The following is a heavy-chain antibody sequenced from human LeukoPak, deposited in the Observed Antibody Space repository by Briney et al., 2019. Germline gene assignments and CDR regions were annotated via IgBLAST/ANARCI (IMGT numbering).Heavy chain of an antibody. J-gene: IGHJ4*02. V-gene: IGHV3-48*03. CDR1: GFTFSIYE. Sequence: GGSLRLSCAASGFTFSIYEMNWVRQAPGKGLEWVSYISSGSTMYYADSVKGRFTIPRDNAKNSLYLQMNSLRAEDTAVHYCARDYSGSYFDYWGQGTLVTVSS. CDR2: ISSGSTM. D-gene: IGHD1-26*01. CDR3: ARDYSGSYFDY.